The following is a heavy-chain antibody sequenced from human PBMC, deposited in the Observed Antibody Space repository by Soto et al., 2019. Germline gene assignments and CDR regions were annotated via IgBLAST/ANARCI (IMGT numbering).Heavy chain of an antibody. J-gene: IGHJ4*02. CDR2: ISGSGGST. CDR3: AKGFSDTNYAVNY. V-gene: IGHV3-23*01. Sequence: EVQLLESGGGLVQPGGSLRVSCVASGFTFSTFDMSWARQAPGKGLEWVSGISGSGGSTYYADSVKGRFSISRDNFKTTLYRQRNSLRAEDRAIYHFAKGFSDTNYAVNYWGQGTLVSVSS. CDR1: GFTFSTFD. D-gene: IGHD2-2*01.